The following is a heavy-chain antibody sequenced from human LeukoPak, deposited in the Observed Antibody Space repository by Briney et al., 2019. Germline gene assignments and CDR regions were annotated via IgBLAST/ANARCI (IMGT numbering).Heavy chain of an antibody. V-gene: IGHV4-31*03. D-gene: IGHD3-10*01. Sequence: PSETLSLTCTASGGSISSGGYYWSWIRQHPGKGLEWIGYIYYSGSTYYNPSLKSRVTISVDTSKNQFSLKLSSVTAADTAVYYCARFGQGRVLFDYWGQGTLVPVSS. CDR1: GGSISSGGYY. CDR2: IYYSGST. CDR3: ARFGQGRVLFDY. J-gene: IGHJ4*02.